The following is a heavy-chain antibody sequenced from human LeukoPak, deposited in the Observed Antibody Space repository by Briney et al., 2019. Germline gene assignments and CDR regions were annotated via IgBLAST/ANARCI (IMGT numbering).Heavy chain of an antibody. V-gene: IGHV4-34*01. CDR1: GGSFSGYY. CDR2: INHSGST. Sequence: SETLSLTCAVYGGSFSGYYWSWIRQPPGKGLEWIGEINHSGSTNYNPPLKSRVTISVDTSKNQFSLKLSSVTAADTAVYYCARDGYSYGNWFDPWGQGTLVTVSS. D-gene: IGHD5-18*01. J-gene: IGHJ5*02. CDR3: ARDGYSYGNWFDP.